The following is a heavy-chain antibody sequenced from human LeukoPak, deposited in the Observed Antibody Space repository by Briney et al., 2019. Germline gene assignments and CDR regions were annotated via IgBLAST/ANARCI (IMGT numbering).Heavy chain of an antibody. CDR3: ATDLNHDSGG. CDR2: ISPDGSEK. Sequence: GGSLRLSCATSGFSFSGTWMTWVRQAPGKGLECITNISPDGSEKYYLDSVEGRFTVSRDNAKKLVYLQMNSLRVEDTAIYFCATDLNHDSGGWGQGTLVTVSS. D-gene: IGHD1-26*01. V-gene: IGHV3-7*01. CDR1: GFSFSGTW. J-gene: IGHJ4*02.